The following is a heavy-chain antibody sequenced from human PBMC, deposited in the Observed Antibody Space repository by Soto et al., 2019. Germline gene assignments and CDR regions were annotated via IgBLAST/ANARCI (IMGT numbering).Heavy chain of an antibody. Sequence: PSETLSLTCAVYVGSFRGYYWSWIRQPPGKGLEWIGEINHSGSTNYNPSLKSRVTISVDTSKNQFSLKLSSVTAADTAVYYCARGSLDYWGQGTLVTVSS. V-gene: IGHV4-34*01. CDR2: INHSGST. CDR3: ARGSLDY. J-gene: IGHJ4*02. CDR1: VGSFRGYY.